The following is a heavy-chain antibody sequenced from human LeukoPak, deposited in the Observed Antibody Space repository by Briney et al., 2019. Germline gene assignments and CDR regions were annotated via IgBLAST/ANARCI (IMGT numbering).Heavy chain of an antibody. D-gene: IGHD1-14*01. J-gene: IGHJ4*02. CDR1: GGSIRSYY. CDR2: IYYSGSI. V-gene: IGHV4-59*01. CDR3: ARSLGITSLDY. Sequence: SGTLALTCSVSGGSIRSYYWNWIRQSPGKGLEWIGYIYYSGSINYNPSFKSRVTMSVDTSKNQFSLKLHSVTAADTAMYYCARSLGITSLDYWGQGMLVTVSS.